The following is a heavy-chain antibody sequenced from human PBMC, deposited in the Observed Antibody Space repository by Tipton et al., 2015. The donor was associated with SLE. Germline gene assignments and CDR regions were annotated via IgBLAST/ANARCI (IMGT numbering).Heavy chain of an antibody. V-gene: IGHV4-39*07. Sequence: GLVKPSQTLSLTCTVSGDSITSDIYYWGWIRQPPGKGLEWIGSVYYSGTAHYENPSLKSRVTISIDTSNNQFSLRLTSVTAADTAVYFCARVGDYYNSGSRVFDHWGQGILVTVSS. CDR2: VYYSGTAH. J-gene: IGHJ4*02. CDR3: ARVGDYYNSGSRVFDH. CDR1: GDSITSDIYY. D-gene: IGHD3-10*01.